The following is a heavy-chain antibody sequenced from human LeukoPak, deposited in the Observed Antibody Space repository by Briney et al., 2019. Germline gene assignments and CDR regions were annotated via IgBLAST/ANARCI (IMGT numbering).Heavy chain of an antibody. CDR1: GGSISSSSYY. D-gene: IGHD3-10*01. CDR2: IYYSGST. J-gene: IGHJ3*02. Sequence: TSETLSLTCTVSGGSISSSSYYWGWIRQPPGKGLEWIGSIYYSGSTYYNPSLKSRVTISVDTSKNQFSLKLSSVTAADTAVYYCARDITMVRGVKGRDAFDIWGQGTMVTVSS. V-gene: IGHV4-39*07. CDR3: ARDITMVRGVKGRDAFDI.